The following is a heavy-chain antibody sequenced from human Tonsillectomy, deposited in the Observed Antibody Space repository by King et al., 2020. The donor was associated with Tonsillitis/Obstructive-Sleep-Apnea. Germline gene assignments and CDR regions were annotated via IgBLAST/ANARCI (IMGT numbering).Heavy chain of an antibody. CDR1: GYTFTSYA. Sequence: VQLVESGSELKKPGASVKVSCKASGYTFTSYAVNWVRQAPGQGLEWMGWINTNTGNPRYAQGFTGRFVFSLDTSVSTAYLQISSLKAEDTAVYYCAREWRSVTETISFDPWGQGTLVTVSS. J-gene: IGHJ5*02. V-gene: IGHV7-4-1*02. CDR3: AREWRSVTETISFDP. CDR2: INTNTGNP. D-gene: IGHD1-7*01.